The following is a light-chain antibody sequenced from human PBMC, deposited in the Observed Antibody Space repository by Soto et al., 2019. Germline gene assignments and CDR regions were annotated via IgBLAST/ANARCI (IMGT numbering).Light chain of an antibody. CDR3: QQSNNWPPLT. Sequence: EIVMTQSPATLSVSPGETATLSCRASQSVAGNLAWYQQKPGQRPRLLIYGVSTRATGVPARFSGSGSETDFSLTISSLQIEDFALYYCQQSNNWPPLTFGGGTKVDIK. J-gene: IGKJ4*01. V-gene: IGKV3-15*01. CDR1: QSVAGN. CDR2: GVS.